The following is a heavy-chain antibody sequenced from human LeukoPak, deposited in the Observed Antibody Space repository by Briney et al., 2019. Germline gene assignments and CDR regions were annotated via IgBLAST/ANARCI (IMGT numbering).Heavy chain of an antibody. CDR3: AKSDNNGWPLHWHFDL. CDR1: GGSISSYY. V-gene: IGHV4-4*07. CDR2: IYTSGST. Sequence: SETLSLTCTVSGGSISSYYWSWIRQPAGKGLEWIGRIYTSGSTNYNPSLKSRVTMSVDTSKNQFSLKLSSVTAADTAVYYCAKSDNNGWPLHWHFDLWGRGTLVTVSS. J-gene: IGHJ2*01. D-gene: IGHD6-19*01.